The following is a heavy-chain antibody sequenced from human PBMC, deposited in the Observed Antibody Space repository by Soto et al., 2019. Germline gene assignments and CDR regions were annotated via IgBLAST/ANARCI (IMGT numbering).Heavy chain of an antibody. J-gene: IGHJ4*02. D-gene: IGHD3-22*01. V-gene: IGHV3-48*02. CDR1: GFTFSSYS. CDR3: ARDPSYYYDSSGYYGNFDY. CDR2: ISSSSTI. Sequence: PGGSLRLSCAASGFTFSSYSMNWVRQAPGKGLEWASYISSSSTIYYADSVKGRFTISRDNAKNSLYLQMNSLRDEDTAVYYCARDPSYYYDSSGYYGNFDYWGQGTLVTVSS.